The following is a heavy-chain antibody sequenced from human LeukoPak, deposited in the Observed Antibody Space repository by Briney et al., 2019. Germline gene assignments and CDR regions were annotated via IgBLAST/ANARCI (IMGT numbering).Heavy chain of an antibody. CDR1: GDSISSSRYY. V-gene: IGHV4-39*01. Sequence: SETLSLTCSVSGDSISSSRYYWGWIRQPPGKGLEYIVSIYYSGSTYYNPSLKSRVTIYVDTSKNQFSLKLSSVTAADTAVYYCARLGYSGTYYGAFDVWGQGTMVTVSS. CDR2: IYYSGST. D-gene: IGHD1-26*01. J-gene: IGHJ3*01. CDR3: ARLGYSGTYYGAFDV.